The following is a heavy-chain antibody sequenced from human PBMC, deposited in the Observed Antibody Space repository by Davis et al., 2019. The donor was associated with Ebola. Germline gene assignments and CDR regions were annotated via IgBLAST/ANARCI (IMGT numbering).Heavy chain of an antibody. CDR2: INYSGST. Sequence: MPSETLSLTCAVYGGSFSGYYWTWIRQPPGTGLEWIGEINYSGSTNYNPSLKSRVTISVDTSKNQFSLKLSSVTAADTAVYYCARGGGFGGYGMDVWGQGTTVTVSS. D-gene: IGHD3-10*01. V-gene: IGHV4-34*01. CDR3: ARGGGFGGYGMDV. CDR1: GGSFSGYY. J-gene: IGHJ6*02.